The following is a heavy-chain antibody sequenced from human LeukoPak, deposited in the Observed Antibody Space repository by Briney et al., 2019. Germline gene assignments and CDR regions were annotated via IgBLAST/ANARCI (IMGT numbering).Heavy chain of an antibody. J-gene: IGHJ4*02. D-gene: IGHD3-16*02. V-gene: IGHV3-30*18. CDR3: AKDNELEGWLSDLGY. Sequence: GGSLRLSCAASGFTFSSYGMHWVRQAPGKGLEWVAVISYDGSNKYYADSVKGRFTISRDNSKNTLYLQMNSLRAEDTAVYYCAKDNELEGWLSDLGYWGQGTLVTVFS. CDR1: GFTFSSYG. CDR2: ISYDGSNK.